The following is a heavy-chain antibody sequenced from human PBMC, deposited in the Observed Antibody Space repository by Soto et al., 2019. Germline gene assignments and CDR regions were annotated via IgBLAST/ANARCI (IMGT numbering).Heavy chain of an antibody. Sequence: PSETLSLTCTVSGDSISSDGYHWSWIRQHPGKGLEWIGYIYYSGSTYYNPSLKSRVTISVDTSKNQFSLKLNSVTAADTAVYYCAGKDCSGGSCYSIGWYYYYGMDVWGQGTTVTVSS. V-gene: IGHV4-31*03. CDR2: IYYSGST. CDR3: AGKDCSGGSCYSIGWYYYYGMDV. D-gene: IGHD2-15*01. J-gene: IGHJ6*02. CDR1: GDSISSDGYH.